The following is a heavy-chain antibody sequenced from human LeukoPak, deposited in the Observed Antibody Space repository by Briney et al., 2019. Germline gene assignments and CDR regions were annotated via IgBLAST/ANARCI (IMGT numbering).Heavy chain of an antibody. Sequence: GGSLRLSCAASGFTFSSYWMSWVRLAPGEGLEWVANIKQDGSEKYYVDSVKGRFTISRDKAKNSLSLQMNSLRAEHTAVHYCARAEGMDVWGKGTTVTVSS. CDR2: IKQDGSEK. CDR1: GFTFSSYW. J-gene: IGHJ6*04. V-gene: IGHV3-7*01. D-gene: IGHD1-14*01. CDR3: ARAEGMDV.